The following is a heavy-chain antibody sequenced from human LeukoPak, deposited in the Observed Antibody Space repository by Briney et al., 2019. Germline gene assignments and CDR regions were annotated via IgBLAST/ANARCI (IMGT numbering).Heavy chain of an antibody. D-gene: IGHD3-22*01. CDR1: GFTFSSSA. CDR3: ARGTFSSGYYSVDY. Sequence: PGRSLRLSCAASGFTFSSSAMHWVRQAPGKGLEWVAIISYDGTNKYYADSVKGRFTISRDNSKNTLYLQTNSLRAEDTAVYYCARGTFSSGYYSVDYWGQGTLVSVSS. CDR2: ISYDGTNK. V-gene: IGHV3-30*01. J-gene: IGHJ4*02.